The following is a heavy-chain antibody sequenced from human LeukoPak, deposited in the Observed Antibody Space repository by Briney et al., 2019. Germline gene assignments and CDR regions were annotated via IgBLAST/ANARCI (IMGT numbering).Heavy chain of an antibody. Sequence: GGSLRLSCAASGFPFSRYWMTWVRQAPGKGLEWVANIKYDGSEKFYVGSVRGRFTISRDNTNNSLHLQVNSLRAEDTAIYYCARDPTYDSGSPLGYGGQGTLVAVSS. CDR2: IKYDGSEK. D-gene: IGHD3-10*01. J-gene: IGHJ4*02. CDR3: ARDPTYDSGSPLGY. CDR1: GFPFSRYW. V-gene: IGHV3-7*01.